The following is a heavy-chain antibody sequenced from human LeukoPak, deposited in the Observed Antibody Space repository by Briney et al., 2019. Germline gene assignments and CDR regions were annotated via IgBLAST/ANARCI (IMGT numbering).Heavy chain of an antibody. J-gene: IGHJ4*02. V-gene: IGHV3-66*04. Sequence: PGGSLRLSCAASGFTVSSNSMSWVRQAPGKGLEWVSVINSGGGTYYTDSVKGRFTISRDNAKNSLYLQMNSLRAEDTAVYYCARHLLLGYCSSTSCHATGYWGQGTLVTVSS. CDR1: GFTVSSNS. D-gene: IGHD2-2*01. CDR2: INSGGGT. CDR3: ARHLLLGYCSSTSCHATGY.